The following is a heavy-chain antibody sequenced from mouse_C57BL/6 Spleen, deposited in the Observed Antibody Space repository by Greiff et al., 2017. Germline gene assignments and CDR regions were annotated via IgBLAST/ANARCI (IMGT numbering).Heavy chain of an antibody. CDR1: GFTFSSYA. D-gene: IGHD1-1*01. Sequence: EVKVVESGEGLVKPGGSLTLSCAASGFTFSSYAMSWVRQTPEKRLEWVAYISSGGVYIYYEDTVKGRFTISRDNARNTLYLQMSSLRSEDTAMYYCTRVYYVCIYGYFDFWGTGTTVTVSS. V-gene: IGHV5-9-1*02. CDR3: TRVYYVCIYGYFDF. CDR2: ISSGGVYI. J-gene: IGHJ1*03.